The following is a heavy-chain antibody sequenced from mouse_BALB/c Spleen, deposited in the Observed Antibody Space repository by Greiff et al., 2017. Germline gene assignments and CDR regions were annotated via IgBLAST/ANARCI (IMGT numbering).Heavy chain of an antibody. J-gene: IGHJ2*01. CDR2: ISSGGSYT. CDR1: GFTFSSYA. V-gene: IGHV5-9-3*01. Sequence: EVKLVESGGGLVKPGGSLKLSCAASGFTFSSYAMSWVRQTPEKRLEWVATISSGGSYTYYPDSVKGRFTISRDNAKNTLYLQMSSLRSEDTAMYYCARRWYGNYFDYWGQGTTLTVSS. D-gene: IGHD2-10*02. CDR3: ARRWYGNYFDY.